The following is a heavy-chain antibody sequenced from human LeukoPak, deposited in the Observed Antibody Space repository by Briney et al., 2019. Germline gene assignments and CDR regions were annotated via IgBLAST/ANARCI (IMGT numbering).Heavy chain of an antibody. V-gene: IGHV3-48*03. CDR3: ARGTGYCLDP. CDR1: GFTFSTYE. J-gene: IGHJ5*02. Sequence: GGSLRLSCAASGFTFSTYEMNWVRQAPGKGLEWVSYISTSGSTLYYADSVKGRFTISRDNAKNSLYLQMNSLRAEDTAIYYCARGTGYCLDPWGQGTLVTVSS. CDR2: ISTSGSTL. D-gene: IGHD2-2*03.